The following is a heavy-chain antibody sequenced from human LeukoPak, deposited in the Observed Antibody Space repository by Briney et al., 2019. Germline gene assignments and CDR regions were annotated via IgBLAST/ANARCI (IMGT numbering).Heavy chain of an antibody. V-gene: IGHV3-48*01. J-gene: IGHJ4*02. D-gene: IGHD3-10*01. CDR3: ARRDYGSGSFY. Sequence: GGSLRLSCAASGFTFSNYAMNWVRQAPGRGLEWVSFIGVSSGFIYYADSVKGRFTISRDNAKNSLYLQMNSLRAEDTAVYYCARRDYGSGSFYWGQGTLVTVSS. CDR1: GFTFSNYA. CDR2: IGVSSGFI.